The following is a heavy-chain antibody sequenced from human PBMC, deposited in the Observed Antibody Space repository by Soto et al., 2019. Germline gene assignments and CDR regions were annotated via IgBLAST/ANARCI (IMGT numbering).Heavy chain of an antibody. Sequence: QVQLVQSGAEVKKPGASVKVSCKASGYTFTGYYMHWVRQAPGQGLEWMGWINPNSGGTNYAQKFQGWVTMTGDTSISTAYMELSRLRSDDTAVYYCATHRSEWELSFDSWGQGTLVTVSS. CDR3: ATHRSEWELSFDS. V-gene: IGHV1-2*04. D-gene: IGHD1-26*01. CDR1: GYTFTGYY. J-gene: IGHJ4*02. CDR2: INPNSGGT.